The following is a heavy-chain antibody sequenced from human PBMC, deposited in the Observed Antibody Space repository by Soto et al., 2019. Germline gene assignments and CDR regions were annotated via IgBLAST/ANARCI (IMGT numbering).Heavy chain of an antibody. CDR2: IYWDDDK. V-gene: IGHV2-5*02. Sequence: QITLKESGPTLVKPTQTLTLTCTFSGFSLSTSGVGVGWIRQPPGKALEWLALIYWDDDKRYSPSLKSRLTITKDTSKNQVVLTMTNMDAVDTATYYCAHMRRNIDIVVVPAVDFDYWGQGTLVTVSS. D-gene: IGHD2-2*01. J-gene: IGHJ4*02. CDR3: AHMRRNIDIVVVPAVDFDY. CDR1: GFSLSTSGVG.